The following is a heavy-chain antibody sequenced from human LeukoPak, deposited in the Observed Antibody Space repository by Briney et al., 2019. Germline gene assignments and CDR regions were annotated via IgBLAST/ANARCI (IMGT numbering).Heavy chain of an antibody. CDR2: IYYSGST. J-gene: IGHJ4*02. V-gene: IGHV4-59*12. CDR3: ARGGRVLWFRLRGNYFDY. CDR1: GGSISSYY. Sequence: PSETLSLTCTVSGGSISSYYWSWIRQPPGKGLEWIGYIYYSGSTNYNPSLKSRVTISVDTSKNQFFLKPSSVTAADTAVYYYARGGRVLWFRLRGNYFDYWGQGTLVTVSS. D-gene: IGHD3-16*01.